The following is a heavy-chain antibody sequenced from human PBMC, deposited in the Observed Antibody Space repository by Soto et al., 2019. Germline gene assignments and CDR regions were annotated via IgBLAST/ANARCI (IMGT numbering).Heavy chain of an antibody. J-gene: IGHJ6*02. CDR3: ARGIGGYFGVDYYYGMDV. D-gene: IGHD3-16*01. CDR1: GYTFTSYG. CDR2: ISPYNGNT. Sequence: QVQLVQSXAXVKKPGXSVKVSCKASGYTFTSYGISWVRQAPGQGLQWMGWISPYNGNTNYAQKLQGRVTMTTDTSTSTAYMELRSLRSDDTAVYYCARGIGGYFGVDYYYGMDVWGQGTTVTVSS. V-gene: IGHV1-18*01.